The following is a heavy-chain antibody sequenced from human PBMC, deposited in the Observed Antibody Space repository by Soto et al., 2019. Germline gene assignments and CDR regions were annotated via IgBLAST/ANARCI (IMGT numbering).Heavy chain of an antibody. CDR3: AHSSGWYALDY. J-gene: IGHJ4*02. V-gene: IGHV1-3*01. CDR2: INEGNGGT. Sequence: QVQFVQSGAEVKKPGASVMVSCKASGYTFTAYDMHWVRQAPGQRPEWMGWINEGNGGTKYSQRFQGRVTFTRDTSASTAYMELSSLTSEDTAVYYCAHSSGWYALDYWGQGTLVIVSS. CDR1: GYTFTAYD. D-gene: IGHD6-19*01.